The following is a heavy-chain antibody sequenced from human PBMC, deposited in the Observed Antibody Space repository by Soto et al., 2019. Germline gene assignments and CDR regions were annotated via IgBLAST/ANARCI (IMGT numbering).Heavy chain of an antibody. J-gene: IGHJ6*02. CDR1: GASVSSSGYY. V-gene: IGHV4-61*08. D-gene: IGHD6-13*01. CDR2: IYYTGTT. Sequence: SETLSLTCTVSGASVSSSGYYWGWIRQPPGKGLEWIGYIYYTGTTNYNPSLKSRVTISVDTSKNQFSLKLSSVTAADTAVYYCARVSAAGKLIGYYYGMDVWGQGTTVTVSS. CDR3: ARVSAAGKLIGYYYGMDV.